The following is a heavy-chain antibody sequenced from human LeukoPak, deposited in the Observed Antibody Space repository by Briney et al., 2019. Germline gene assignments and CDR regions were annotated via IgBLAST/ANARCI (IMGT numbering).Heavy chain of an antibody. CDR3: AREGGPYRPLDY. V-gene: IGHV4-4*02. CDR2: VNLQGST. CDR1: GGSITNTNY. J-gene: IGHJ4*02. Sequence: SETLSLTCGVSGGSITNTNYWTWVRQPPGKGLEWIGEVNLQGSTNYNPSLMGRVAISVDKSENHISLQLTSVTAADTAVYYCAREGGPYRPLDYSGQGTLVTVSS.